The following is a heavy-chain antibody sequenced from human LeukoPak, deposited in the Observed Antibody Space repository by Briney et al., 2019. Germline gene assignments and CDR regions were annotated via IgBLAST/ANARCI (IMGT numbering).Heavy chain of an antibody. CDR3: ARSPTRLRLGELSRYSFDY. D-gene: IGHD3-16*02. CDR1: GGSISSDRYS. CDR2: IYTSGST. J-gene: IGHJ4*02. V-gene: IGHV4-61*02. Sequence: SQTLSLTCTVSGGSISSDRYSWSWIRQPAGKGLEWIGRIYTSGSTNYNPSLKSRVTMSVDTSKNQFSLKLSSVTAADTAVYYCARSPTRLRLGELSRYSFDYWGQGTLVTVSS.